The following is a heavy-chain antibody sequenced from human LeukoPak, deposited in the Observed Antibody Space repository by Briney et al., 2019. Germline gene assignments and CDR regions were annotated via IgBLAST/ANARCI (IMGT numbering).Heavy chain of an antibody. J-gene: IGHJ4*02. CDR3: ARVVYCSGGSCYRENDY. Sequence: ASVKVSCKASGYTFTSYGISWVRQAPGQGLEWMGWISAYNGNTNYAQKLRGRVTMTTDTSTSTAYMELRSLRSDDTAVYYCARVVYCSGGSCYRENDYWGQGTLVTVSS. CDR2: ISAYNGNT. D-gene: IGHD2-15*01. CDR1: GYTFTSYG. V-gene: IGHV1-18*01.